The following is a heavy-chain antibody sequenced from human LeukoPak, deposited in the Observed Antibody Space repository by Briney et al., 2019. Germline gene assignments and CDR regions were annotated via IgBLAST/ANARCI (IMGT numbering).Heavy chain of an antibody. D-gene: IGHD3-10*01. V-gene: IGHV3-9*01. CDR3: SRDRGGMVRGTDY. J-gene: IGHJ4*02. Sequence: GRSLRLSCAASGFTFEDYAMHWVRQAPGKGLEWVSGITWNSGNIGYADSVKGRFTISRDNAKNSLYLQMNSLRVEDTALYYCSRDRGGMVRGTDYWGQGTLVTVSS. CDR2: ITWNSGNI. CDR1: GFTFEDYA.